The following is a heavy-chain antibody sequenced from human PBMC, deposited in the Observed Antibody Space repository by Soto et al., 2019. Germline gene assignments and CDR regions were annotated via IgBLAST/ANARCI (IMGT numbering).Heavy chain of an antibody. CDR3: ARQTGVVPAVGAFDI. V-gene: IGHV1-18*01. J-gene: IGHJ3*02. Sequence: ASVKVSCKASGYTFTSYGISWVRQAPGQGLEWMGWISAYNGNTNYAQKLQGRVTMTTDTSTSTAYMELRSLRSDDTAVYYCARQTGVVPAVGAFDIWGQGTMVTVSS. CDR1: GYTFTSYG. D-gene: IGHD2-2*01. CDR2: ISAYNGNT.